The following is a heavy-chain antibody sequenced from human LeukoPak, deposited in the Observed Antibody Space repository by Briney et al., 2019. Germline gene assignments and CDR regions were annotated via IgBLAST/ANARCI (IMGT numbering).Heavy chain of an antibody. CDR2: ISGSGGST. V-gene: IGHV3-23*01. J-gene: IGHJ6*04. Sequence: GGSLRLSCATSGFSFSSYAMSWVRQAPGKGLEWVSAISGSGGSTYYADSVKGRFTISRDNSKNTLYLQMNSLRAEDTAVYYCAELGITMIGGVWGKGTTVTISS. D-gene: IGHD3-10*02. CDR1: GFSFSSYA. CDR3: AELGITMIGGV.